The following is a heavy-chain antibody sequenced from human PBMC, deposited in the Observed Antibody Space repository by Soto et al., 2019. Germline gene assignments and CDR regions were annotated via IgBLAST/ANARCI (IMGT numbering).Heavy chain of an antibody. V-gene: IGHV3-15*01. CDR2: IKSKTNGGTT. CDR1: GFTFSNAW. Sequence: EVQLVESGGGLVEPGGSHRLSCATSGFTFSNAWMSWVRQAPGKGLEWVGHIKSKTNGGTTDYAAPVKGRFTXXXXXSXXXXXLQMNSLKTEDTAVYYCATGALGVWGQGTMVTVSS. CDR3: ATGALGV. D-gene: IGHD1-26*01. J-gene: IGHJ3*01.